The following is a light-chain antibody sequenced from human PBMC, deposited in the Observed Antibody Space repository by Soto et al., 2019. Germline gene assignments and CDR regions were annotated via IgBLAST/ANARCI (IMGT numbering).Light chain of an antibody. J-gene: IGKJ5*01. V-gene: IGKV1-5*01. CDR2: DAS. CDR1: QSVGSW. Sequence: DIQLTQSPSTLSASVGDRVTITCRASQSVGSWLAWYQQRTGKAPKLLIYDASTLETGVPSRFSGSGSGTEFTLTISRLQSDDFATYYCQQHNGYAPITFGQGTRLEIK. CDR3: QQHNGYAPIT.